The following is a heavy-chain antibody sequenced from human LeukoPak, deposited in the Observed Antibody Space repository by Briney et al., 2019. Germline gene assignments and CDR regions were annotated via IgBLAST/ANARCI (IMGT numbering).Heavy chain of an antibody. J-gene: IGHJ4*02. CDR1: GYTFTSYD. Sequence: ASVKVSCKASGYTFTSYDINWVRQATGQGLEWMGWMNPNSGNTGYAQKFQGRVTMTRNTSISTAYMELSSLRSEDTAVYYCARGVIAARPRRRRSGFVYWGQGTLVTVSS. D-gene: IGHD6-6*01. CDR3: ARGVIAARPRRRRSGFVY. CDR2: MNPNSGNT. V-gene: IGHV1-8*01.